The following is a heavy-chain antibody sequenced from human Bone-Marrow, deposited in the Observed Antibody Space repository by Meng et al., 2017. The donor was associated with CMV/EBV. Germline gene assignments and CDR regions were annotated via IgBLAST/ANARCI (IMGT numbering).Heavy chain of an antibody. J-gene: IGHJ3*02. CDR2: IFSNDEK. D-gene: IGHD3-22*01. Sequence: SWIRQPPGKALEWLAHIFSNDEKSYSTSLKSRLTISKDTSKSQVVLTMTNMDPVDTATYYCARTTYYYDSRDAFDIWGQGTMVTVSS. V-gene: IGHV2-26*01. CDR3: ARTTYYYDSRDAFDI.